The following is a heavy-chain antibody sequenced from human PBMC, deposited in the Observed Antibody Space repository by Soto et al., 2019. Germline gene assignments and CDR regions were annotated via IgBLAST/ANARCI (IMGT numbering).Heavy chain of an antibody. D-gene: IGHD5-12*01. J-gene: IGHJ4*02. Sequence: SETLSLTCTVSGGSISSSSYYWGWIRQPPGKGLEWIGSIYYSGSTYYNPSLKSRVTISVDTSKNQFSLKLSSVTAADTAVYYCARRSGYDYDFDYWGQGPLVTVSS. CDR2: IYYSGST. V-gene: IGHV4-39*01. CDR3: ARRSGYDYDFDY. CDR1: GGSISSSSYY.